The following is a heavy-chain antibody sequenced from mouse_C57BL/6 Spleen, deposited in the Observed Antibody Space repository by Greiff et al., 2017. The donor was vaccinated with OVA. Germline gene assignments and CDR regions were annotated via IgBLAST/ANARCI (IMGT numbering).Heavy chain of an antibody. J-gene: IGHJ1*03. Sequence: EVMLVESGGGLVQPGESLKLSCESNEYEFPSHDMSWVRKTPEKRLELVAAINSDGGSTYYPATMERRFIISRDNTKKTLYLQMSSLRSEDTALYYCARHYSNYGGVFYWYVDVWGTGTTVTVSS. D-gene: IGHD2-5*01. V-gene: IGHV5-2*01. CDR1: EYEFPSHD. CDR2: INSDGGST. CDR3: ARHYSNYGGVFYWYVDV.